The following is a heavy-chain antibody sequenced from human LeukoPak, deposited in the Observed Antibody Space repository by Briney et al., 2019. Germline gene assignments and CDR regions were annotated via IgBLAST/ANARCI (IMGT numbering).Heavy chain of an antibody. CDR1: GFTFSNAW. CDR3: TTAPAQVDY. Sequence: GGSLRLSCAASGFTFSNAWMTWVRQAPGKGLEWVGRIKSNNDGGTTDYAAPVKGRLTISRDDSKHTLFLQMNSLKPEDTAVYYCTTAPAQVDYWGQGTLVTVSS. V-gene: IGHV3-15*01. CDR2: IKSNNDGGTT. J-gene: IGHJ4*02.